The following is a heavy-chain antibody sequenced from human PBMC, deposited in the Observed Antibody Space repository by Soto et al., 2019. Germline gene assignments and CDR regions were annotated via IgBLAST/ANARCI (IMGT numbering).Heavy chain of an antibody. CDR2: ISSGSSSI. CDR3: ARGRVGYCSSTSCPLNGFDI. J-gene: IGHJ3*02. V-gene: IGHV3-48*01. D-gene: IGHD2-2*01. CDR1: GFTFSSYS. Sequence: GGSLRLSCAASGFTFSSYSMSWFRQAPGKGLEWVSYISSGSSSIYYADSVKGRFTISRDNAKNSLYLQMNSLRAEDTAVYYCARGRVGYCSSTSCPLNGFDIWGQGTMVTV.